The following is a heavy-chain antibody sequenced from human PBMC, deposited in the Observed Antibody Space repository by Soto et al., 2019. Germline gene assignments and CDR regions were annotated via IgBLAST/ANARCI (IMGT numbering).Heavy chain of an antibody. J-gene: IGHJ3*02. CDR3: ARDRRLRYTSRVDALDI. Sequence: GASVKVSCKASGYTFTSYGISWVRQAPGQGLEWVGWISAYNGNTNYAQKLQGRVTMTTDTSTSTAYVELRSLRSDDTAVYYCARDRRLRYTSRVDALDISGQGIIGTVS. CDR2: ISAYNGNT. D-gene: IGHD6-13*01. V-gene: IGHV1-18*01. CDR1: GYTFTSYG.